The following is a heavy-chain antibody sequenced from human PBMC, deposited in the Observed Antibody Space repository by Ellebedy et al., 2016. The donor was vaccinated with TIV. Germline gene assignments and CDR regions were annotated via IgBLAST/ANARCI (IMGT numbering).Heavy chain of an antibody. Sequence: PGGSLRLSCAASGFIFNSYDISRVRQAPGKGLEWVAGVGGSGLSKFYASSVKGRFTISRDNSKKTVTLLMDSLRAEDTAVYYCVKDVNLSHYYFDSWGQGTLVTVSS. CDR3: VKDVNLSHYYFDS. V-gene: IGHV3-23*01. CDR1: GFIFNSYD. CDR2: VGGSGLSK. J-gene: IGHJ4*02. D-gene: IGHD1-1*01.